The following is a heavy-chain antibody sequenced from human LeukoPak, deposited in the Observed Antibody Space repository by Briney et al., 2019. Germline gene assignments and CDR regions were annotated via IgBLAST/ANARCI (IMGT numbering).Heavy chain of an antibody. J-gene: IGHJ5*02. CDR3: ARDTSTGTTGWFDP. CDR1: GFTFSSYW. V-gene: IGHV3-7*01. Sequence: GGSLRLSCAASGFTFSSYWMSWVRQAPGKGLEWVANIKQDGSEKYYVDSVKGRFTISRDNAKNSLYLQMNSLRAEDTAVYYCARDTSTGTTGWFDPWGQGTLVTVSS. CDR2: IKQDGSEK. D-gene: IGHD1-1*01.